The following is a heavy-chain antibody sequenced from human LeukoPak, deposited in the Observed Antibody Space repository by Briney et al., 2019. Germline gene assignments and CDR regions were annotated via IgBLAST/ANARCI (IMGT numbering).Heavy chain of an antibody. Sequence: ASVKVSCKASGYTFTGYYMHWVQQAPGQGLEWMGWINPNSGGTNYAQKFQGRVTMTRDTSISTAYMELSRLRSDDTAVYYCARRAVTMVRGVITESWGQGTLVTVSS. J-gene: IGHJ5*02. CDR3: ARRAVTMVRGVITES. CDR2: INPNSGGT. D-gene: IGHD3-10*01. V-gene: IGHV1-2*02. CDR1: GYTFTGYY.